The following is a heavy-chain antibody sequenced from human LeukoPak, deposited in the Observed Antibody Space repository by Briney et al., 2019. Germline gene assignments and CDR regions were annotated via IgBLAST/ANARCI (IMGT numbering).Heavy chain of an antibody. J-gene: IGHJ6*03. D-gene: IGHD6-19*01. CDR3: ARTQQWLVSYMDV. CDR1: GGSISSGSYY. CDR2: IYTSGST. Sequence: SQTLSLTCTVSGGSISSGSYYWSWIRQPAGKGLEWIGRIYTSGSTNYNPSLKSRVTISVDTSKNQFSLKLSSVTAADTAVYYCARTQQWLVSYMDVWGKGTTVTIPS. V-gene: IGHV4-61*02.